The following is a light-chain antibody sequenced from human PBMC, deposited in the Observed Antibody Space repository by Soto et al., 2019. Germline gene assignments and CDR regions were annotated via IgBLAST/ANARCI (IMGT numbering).Light chain of an antibody. CDR1: QSISSY. CDR3: QQYNNYSWT. J-gene: IGKJ1*01. Sequence: DIQMTQSPSSLSASVGDRVTITCRASQSISSYLNWFQQKPGKAPKLLIYDASTLESGVSSRFRGSGSGTEFTLTISSLQPNDFATYYCQQYNNYSWTFGQGTKV. V-gene: IGKV1-5*01. CDR2: DAS.